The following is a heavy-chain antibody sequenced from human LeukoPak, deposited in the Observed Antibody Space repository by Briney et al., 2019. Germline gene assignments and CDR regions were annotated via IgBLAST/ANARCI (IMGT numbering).Heavy chain of an antibody. V-gene: IGHV1-46*01. Sequence: ASVKVSCKASGYTFTSYYMHWVRQAPGQGLEWMGIINPSGGSTSYAQKFQGRVTMTRDTSTSTVYMDLSSLRSDDTAVYYCATGYSSDLLDWGQGTLVTVSS. D-gene: IGHD6-19*01. J-gene: IGHJ4*02. CDR1: GYTFTSYY. CDR2: INPSGGST. CDR3: ATGYSSDLLD.